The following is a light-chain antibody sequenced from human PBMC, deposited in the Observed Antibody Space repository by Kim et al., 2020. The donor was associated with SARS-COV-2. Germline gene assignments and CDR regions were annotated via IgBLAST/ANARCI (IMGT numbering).Light chain of an antibody. CDR1: QSVNTN. Sequence: DIVMTQSPVKLSVSPGESATLSCRASQSVNTNVVWLQQKPSQTPRLLMYGSSIRATSVPTRFSGSGSGTDFTLTINGRQSEDYAVYHWQQYSVWPSTWTFGQGTKVDIK. CDR2: GSS. CDR3: QQYSVWPSTWT. V-gene: IGKV3-15*01. J-gene: IGKJ1*01.